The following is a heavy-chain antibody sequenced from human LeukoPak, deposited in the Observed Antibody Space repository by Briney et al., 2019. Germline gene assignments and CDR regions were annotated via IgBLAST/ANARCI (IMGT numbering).Heavy chain of an antibody. J-gene: IGHJ4*02. V-gene: IGHV4-34*01. Sequence: SETLSLTCAVYGGSFSGYYWSWIRQPPGKGLEWIGEINHSGSTNYNPSLKSRVTISVDTSKNQLSLKLSSVTAADTAMYYCASGSSSWYVIDYWGQGTLVTVSS. D-gene: IGHD6-13*01. CDR2: INHSGST. CDR1: GGSFSGYY. CDR3: ASGSSSWYVIDY.